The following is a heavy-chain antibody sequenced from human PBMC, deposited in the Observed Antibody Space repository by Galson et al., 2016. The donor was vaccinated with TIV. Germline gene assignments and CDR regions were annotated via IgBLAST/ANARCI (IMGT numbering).Heavy chain of an antibody. CDR3: AKGYRGPAAGTDYIDY. CDR2: IGGSGDRT. Sequence: SLRLSCAVSGFTFSSYTMNWVRQAPGKGLEWVSSIGGSGDRTFYAGSVKGRFTIPKDFSKNTLYLQMNTLRAEDTAIYYCAKGYRGPAAGTDYIDYWGQGTLVTVSS. D-gene: IGHD6-13*01. V-gene: IGHV3-23*01. CDR1: GFTFSSYT. J-gene: IGHJ4*02.